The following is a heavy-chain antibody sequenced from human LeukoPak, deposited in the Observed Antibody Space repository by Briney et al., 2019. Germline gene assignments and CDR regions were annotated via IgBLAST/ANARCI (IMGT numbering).Heavy chain of an antibody. CDR3: ARLPYLYSSSFSFSDY. Sequence: GGSLRLSCAASGFTFSSYSMNWVRQAPGKGPEWVSSISSSSSYIYYADSVKGRFTISRDNAKNSLYLQMNSLRAEDTAVYYCARLPYLYSSSFSFSDYWGQGTLVTVSS. CDR2: ISSSSSYI. V-gene: IGHV3-21*01. J-gene: IGHJ4*02. D-gene: IGHD6-6*01. CDR1: GFTFSSYS.